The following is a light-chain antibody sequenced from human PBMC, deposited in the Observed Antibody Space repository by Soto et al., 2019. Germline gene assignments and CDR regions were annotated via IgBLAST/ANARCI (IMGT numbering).Light chain of an antibody. CDR2: GAS. CDR3: LKYGSSPGT. CDR1: QSVSSSL. J-gene: IGKJ2*02. V-gene: IGKV3-20*01. Sequence: IVLTKAPGTLSLSQGERATLSCRASQSVSSSLLAWYQQKPGPAPRLLIYGASNRATGIPDRVSGSGFGTDFTLMISRMKSEDFAVYCWLKYGSSPGTFGQGTKLEIK.